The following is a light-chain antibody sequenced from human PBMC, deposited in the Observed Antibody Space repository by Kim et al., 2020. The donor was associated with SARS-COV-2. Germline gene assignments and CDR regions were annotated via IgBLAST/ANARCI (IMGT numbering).Light chain of an antibody. J-gene: IGLJ3*02. Sequence: SYELTQPPSVSVSPGQTASITCSGAKLGDKYACWYQQKPGQSPVLVIYQGSKRPSGIPERFPRSNPGNTATLTISGTQALDEADYYCQAWDSSTAVFGGG. CDR1: KLGDKY. CDR3: QAWDSSTAV. V-gene: IGLV3-1*01. CDR2: QGS.